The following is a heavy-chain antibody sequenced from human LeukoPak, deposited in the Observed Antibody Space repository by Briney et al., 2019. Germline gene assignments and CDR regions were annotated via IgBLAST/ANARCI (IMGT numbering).Heavy chain of an antibody. CDR3: AKDQWLAQSYCMDV. J-gene: IGHJ6*03. CDR2: ISYDGSNK. V-gene: IGHV3-30-3*01. CDR1: GFTFSSYP. D-gene: IGHD6-19*01. Sequence: GGSLRLSCAASGFTFSSYPMHWVRQAPGKGLEWVAVISYDGSNKYYADSVKGRFTISRDNSKNTLYLQMNSLRDEDTAVYSCAKDQWLAQSYCMDVWGKGTTVTVSS.